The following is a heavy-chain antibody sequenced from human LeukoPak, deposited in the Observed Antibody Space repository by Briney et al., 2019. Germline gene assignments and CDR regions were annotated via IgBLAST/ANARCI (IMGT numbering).Heavy chain of an antibody. CDR1: RYTFTSYD. CDR2: MNPNTGRT. D-gene: IGHD2-8*01. CDR3: ARLSQTPDYYSNGGYYYLGY. V-gene: IGHV1-8*01. Sequence: ASVKVSCKASRYTFTSYDINWVREAAGRRLEWMGWMNPNTGRTGFAQKFQGRLTMTRDASISTAYMELSSLRSEDTAVYYCARLSQTPDYYSNGGYYYLGYWGQGTPVTVSS. J-gene: IGHJ4*02.